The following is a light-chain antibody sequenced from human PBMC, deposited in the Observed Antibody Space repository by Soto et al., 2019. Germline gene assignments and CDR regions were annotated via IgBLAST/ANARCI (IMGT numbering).Light chain of an antibody. Sequence: EIVLTPSPGTLSLSPVKRATLSCRASQSISSSYLAWYQQRPGQAPRLLIYGASSRATGIPDRFSGSGSGTEFTLTISRLEPEEFAVYYCQQRRSWPPTITFGQGTRLEIK. CDR1: QSISSSY. CDR3: QQRRSWPPTIT. CDR2: GAS. J-gene: IGKJ5*01. V-gene: IGKV3D-20*02.